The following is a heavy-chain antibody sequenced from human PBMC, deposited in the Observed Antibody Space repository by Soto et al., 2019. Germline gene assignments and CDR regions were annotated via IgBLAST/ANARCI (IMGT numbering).Heavy chain of an antibody. CDR2: INPNSGGT. J-gene: IGHJ6*02. CDR1: GYTFTGYY. V-gene: IGHV1-2*02. D-gene: IGHD2-2*01. Sequence: GASVKVCGRASGYTFTGYYIHWVRHAPGQGLEWRGWINPNSGGTNYAQKFQGRVTMTRDTSISTAYMELSRLRSDDTAVYYCARDSSVFRSSTSPCSISRQPLWDGMDVWGQGTTVTVSS. CDR3: ARDSSVFRSSTSPCSISRQPLWDGMDV.